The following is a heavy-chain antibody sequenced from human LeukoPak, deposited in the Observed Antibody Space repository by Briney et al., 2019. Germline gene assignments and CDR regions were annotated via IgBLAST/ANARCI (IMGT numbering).Heavy chain of an antibody. CDR2: IKQDGSEK. V-gene: IGHV3-7*03. J-gene: IGHJ4*02. D-gene: IGHD2-2*01. CDR3: AKGASWLAVQNCFDY. CDR1: GFTFSSYW. Sequence: PGGSLRLSCAASGFTFSSYWMSWVRQAPGKGLEWVANIKQDGSEKYYVDSVKGRFTISRDNAKNSLYLQMNSLRAEDMALYYCAKGASWLAVQNCFDYWGQGTLVTVSS.